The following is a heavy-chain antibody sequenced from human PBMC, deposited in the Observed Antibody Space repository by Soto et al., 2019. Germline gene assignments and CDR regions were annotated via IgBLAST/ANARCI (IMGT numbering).Heavy chain of an antibody. CDR2: IGGSGGST. V-gene: IGHV3-23*01. CDR1: VSTFSRYA. Sequence: PGGSRSLSCAASVSTFSRYAMNWVRQAPGKSLDWVSVIGGSGGSTYYADSVKGRFTISRDNSKNTLYLQMNSLRAEDTAVYYCAKDPGVGADPDYYHYFGMDVWGQGNTVTVSS. CDR3: AKDPGVGADPDYYHYFGMDV. J-gene: IGHJ6*02. D-gene: IGHD3-16*01.